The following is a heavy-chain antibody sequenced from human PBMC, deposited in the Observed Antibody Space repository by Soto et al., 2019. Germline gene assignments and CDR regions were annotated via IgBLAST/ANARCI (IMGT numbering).Heavy chain of an antibody. CDR1: GGSISLGYY. CDR3: ARVLMGYYYEYYFDY. J-gene: IGHJ4*02. D-gene: IGHD3-22*01. CDR2: IYHSGNT. Sequence: SETLSLTCTVSGGSISLGYYWGWIRQPPGKGLEWIGSIYHSGNTYYNPSLKSRVSISLDTSKNHFSLELTSVTAADTAVYYCARVLMGYYYEYYFDYWGQGTLVTVSS. V-gene: IGHV4-38-2*02.